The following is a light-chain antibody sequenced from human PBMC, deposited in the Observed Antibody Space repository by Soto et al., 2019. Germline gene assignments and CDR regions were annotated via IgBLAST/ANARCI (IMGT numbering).Light chain of an antibody. J-gene: IGKJ4*01. Sequence: EIVMTQSPATLSVSPGERATLSCRASQSVSSNLAWYQQKPGQTPKLLIYVASPRATGIPARFSGSGSGTEFNLTISSLQSEDFAVYYCQQYNVWPLTFGGGTKVEFK. CDR2: VAS. CDR3: QQYNVWPLT. V-gene: IGKV3-15*01. CDR1: QSVSSN.